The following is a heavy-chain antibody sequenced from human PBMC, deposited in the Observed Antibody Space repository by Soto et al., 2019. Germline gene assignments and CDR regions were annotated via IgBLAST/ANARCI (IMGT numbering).Heavy chain of an antibody. CDR3: AKYGSGSYGAYAFDL. D-gene: IGHD3-10*01. J-gene: IGHJ3*01. CDR2: INQGGREK. CDR1: GFTFGSYW. Sequence: GGSLRLSCAASGFTFGSYWMSWVRQAPGKGLEWVANINQGGREKNYVDSVKGRFSISRDDAEKSHHLQMNSLRAEDTAVYYCAKYGSGSYGAYAFDLWGQGTMVT. V-gene: IGHV3-7*01.